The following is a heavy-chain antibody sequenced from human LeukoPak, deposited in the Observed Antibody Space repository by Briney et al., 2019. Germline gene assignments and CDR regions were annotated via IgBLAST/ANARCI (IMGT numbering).Heavy chain of an antibody. J-gene: IGHJ2*01. CDR1: GGSFSGYY. Sequence: SETLSLTCAVYGGSFSGYYGRWIRQPPGKGLEWIGEINHSGSTNYNPSLKSRVTISVDTSKNQFSLKLGSVTAADTAVYYCARGRRLRLRGWYFDLWGRGTLVTVSS. CDR3: ARGRRLRLRGWYFDL. V-gene: IGHV4-34*01. CDR2: INHSGST. D-gene: IGHD5-12*01.